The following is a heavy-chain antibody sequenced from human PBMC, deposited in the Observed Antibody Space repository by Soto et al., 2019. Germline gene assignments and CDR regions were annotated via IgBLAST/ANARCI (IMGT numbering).Heavy chain of an antibody. D-gene: IGHD3-3*01. Sequence: WIWIRQPPGKGLEWIGYIHYSGSTNYNPSFKSRVTMSVDTSKNQFSLRLSSVTAADTAVYFCARALEWLATFDYWGQGTLVTVSS. CDR2: IHYSGST. V-gene: IGHV4-59*01. J-gene: IGHJ4*02. CDR3: ARALEWLATFDY.